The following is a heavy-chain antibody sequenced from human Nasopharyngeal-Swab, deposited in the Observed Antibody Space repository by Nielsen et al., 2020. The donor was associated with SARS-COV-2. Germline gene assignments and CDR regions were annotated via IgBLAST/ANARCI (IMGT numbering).Heavy chain of an antibody. Sequence: SETLSLTCTVSGGSISSSSYYWGWIRQPPGKGLEWIGSIYYSGSTYYNPSLKSRVTISVDTSKNQFSLKLSSVTAADTAVYYCAATSVLRFLEWLINWFDPWGQGTLVTVSS. D-gene: IGHD3-3*01. CDR1: GGSISSSSYY. V-gene: IGHV4-39*01. J-gene: IGHJ5*02. CDR3: AATSVLRFLEWLINWFDP. CDR2: IYYSGST.